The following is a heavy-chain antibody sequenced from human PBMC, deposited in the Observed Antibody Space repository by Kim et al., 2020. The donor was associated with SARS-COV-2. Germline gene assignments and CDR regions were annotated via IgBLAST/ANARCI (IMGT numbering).Heavy chain of an antibody. J-gene: IGHJ4*02. V-gene: IGHV3-23*01. CDR2: VNNGGNA. Sequence: GGSLRLSCAASGFTFSSRAMSWVRQAPGKGPEWVASVNNGGNAYYADSVKGRFTVSRVITRDTLYLQMNSLRAEDTALYFCAKDHPSSGWPAFDSWGQGT. CDR3: AKDHPSSGWPAFDS. D-gene: IGHD6-19*01. CDR1: GFTFSSRA.